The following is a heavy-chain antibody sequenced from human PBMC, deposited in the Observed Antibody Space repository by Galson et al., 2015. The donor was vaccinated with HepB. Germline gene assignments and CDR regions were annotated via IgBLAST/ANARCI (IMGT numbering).Heavy chain of an antibody. CDR2: IIPIFGTA. Sequence: SVTVSCKASGGTFSSYAISWVRQAPGQGLEWMGGIIPIFGTANYAQKFQGRVTITADESTSTAYMELSSLRSEDTAVYYCARSPRYDSSGYYGRYYYYGMDVWGQGTTVTVSS. D-gene: IGHD3-22*01. V-gene: IGHV1-69*13. J-gene: IGHJ6*02. CDR3: ARSPRYDSSGYYGRYYYYGMDV. CDR1: GGTFSSYA.